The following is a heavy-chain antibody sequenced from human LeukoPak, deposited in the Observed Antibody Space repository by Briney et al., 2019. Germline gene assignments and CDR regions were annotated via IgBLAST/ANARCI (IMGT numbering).Heavy chain of an antibody. CDR1: GYTFTSYY. CDR2: INPSDTST. D-gene: IGHD1/OR15-1a*01. V-gene: IGHV1-46*01. Sequence: ASVKVSCKASGYTFTSYYMHWVRQAPGQGLEWMGIINPSDTSTSYAQKFQGRLTVTRDTSTTTVYMELSSLRSEDTAVYYCARDPTVGTTGSPAQWGPGTRVTVSS. CDR3: ARDPTVGTTGSPAQ. J-gene: IGHJ4*02.